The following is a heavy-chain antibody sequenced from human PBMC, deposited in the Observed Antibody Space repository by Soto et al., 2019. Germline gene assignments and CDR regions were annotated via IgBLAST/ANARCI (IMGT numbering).Heavy chain of an antibody. V-gene: IGHV3-23*01. D-gene: IGHD1-26*01. Sequence: EVQLLESGGGLVQPGGSLRLSCAASGFTFSSYAMRWVRQAPGKGLEWVSAISGSGDSTYYADSVKGRFTISRDNSKNTRYLEMNSLRAEDTAVYYWARRGSGSYYDYWGQGTLFTVSS. CDR3: ARRGSGSYYDY. CDR1: GFTFSSYA. J-gene: IGHJ4*02. CDR2: ISGSGDST.